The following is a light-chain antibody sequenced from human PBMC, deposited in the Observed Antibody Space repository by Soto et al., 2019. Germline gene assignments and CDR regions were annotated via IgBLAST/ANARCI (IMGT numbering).Light chain of an antibody. CDR1: QSISSW. J-gene: IGKJ4*01. CDR3: QQYDSYSPLT. CDR2: KAS. V-gene: IGKV1-5*03. Sequence: DIQMTQSHSTLSASVGDRVTITCRASQSISSWLAWYQKKPGKAPKLLIYKASGLESGVPSRFSGSGSGTDFTLTISSLQPDDFATYYCQQYDSYSPLTFGGGNQVDIK.